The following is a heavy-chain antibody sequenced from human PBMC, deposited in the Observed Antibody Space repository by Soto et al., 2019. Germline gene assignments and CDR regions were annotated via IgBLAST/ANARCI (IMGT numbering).Heavy chain of an antibody. J-gene: IGHJ4*02. Sequence: SETLSLTCAVSSGSISSSNWWSWVRQPPGKGLEWIGEIYHSGSTNYNPSLKSRVTISVDKSKNQFSLKLSSVTAADTAVYYCARVGGSSSFGGPLDYWGQGTLVTVSS. CDR3: ARVGGSSSFGGPLDY. D-gene: IGHD6-6*01. CDR1: SGSISSSNW. V-gene: IGHV4-4*02. CDR2: IYHSGST.